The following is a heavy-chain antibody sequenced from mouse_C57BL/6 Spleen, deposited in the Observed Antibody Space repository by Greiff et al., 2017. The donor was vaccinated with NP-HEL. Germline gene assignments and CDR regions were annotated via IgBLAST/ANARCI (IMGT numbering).Heavy chain of an antibody. CDR2: IRNKANGYTT. Sequence: DVMLVESGGGLVQPGGSLSLSCAASGFTFTDYYMSWVRQPPGKALEWLGFIRNKANGYTTEYSASVKGRFTISRDNSQSILYLQMNALRAEDSATYYCARLGLSYWYFDVWGTGTTVTVSS. D-gene: IGHD4-1*01. V-gene: IGHV7-3*01. J-gene: IGHJ1*03. CDR1: GFTFTDYY. CDR3: ARLGLSYWYFDV.